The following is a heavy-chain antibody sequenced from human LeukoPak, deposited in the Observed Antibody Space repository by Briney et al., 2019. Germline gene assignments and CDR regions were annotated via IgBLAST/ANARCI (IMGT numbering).Heavy chain of an antibody. J-gene: IGHJ6*03. CDR3: ARDRALTTGTTRVVYYYYMDV. CDR1: GYTFTSYY. Sequence: ASVKVSRKASGYTFTSYYMHWVRQAPGQGLEWMGIINPSGGSTSYAQKFQGRVTMTRDMSTSTVYMELSSLRSEDTAVYYCARDRALTTGTTRVVYYYYMDVWGKGTTVTVSS. CDR2: INPSGGST. D-gene: IGHD1-1*01. V-gene: IGHV1-46*01.